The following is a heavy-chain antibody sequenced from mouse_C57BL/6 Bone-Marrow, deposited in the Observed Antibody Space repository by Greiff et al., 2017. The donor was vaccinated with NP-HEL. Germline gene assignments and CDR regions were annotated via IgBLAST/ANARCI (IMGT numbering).Heavy chain of an antibody. Sequence: VQLQQPGAELVKPGASVKLSCKASGYTFTSYWLHWVQQRPGPGLAWIGMIHPFSGSTNYNEKFKSKATLPVDKSSSTASMQLSSLTSEDSAVFNCAMDYERNWGQGTTLTVTA. CDR1: GYTFTSYW. D-gene: IGHD1-1*01. CDR2: IHPFSGST. CDR3: AMDYERN. J-gene: IGHJ2*01. V-gene: IGHV1-64*01.